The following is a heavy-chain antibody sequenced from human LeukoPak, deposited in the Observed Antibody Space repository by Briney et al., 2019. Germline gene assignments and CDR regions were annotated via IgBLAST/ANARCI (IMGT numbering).Heavy chain of an antibody. V-gene: IGHV3-74*01. D-gene: IGHD3-22*01. CDR1: GLTLSRYW. Sequence: PGGSLRLSCAASGLTLSRYWMHWVRQAPGKGLVWVSRINSDGSSTSYADSVKGRFPISRDTAKNTLYLQMNSLRAEDTAAYYCARVVDSSGYYYVGAFDIWGRGTMVTVSS. J-gene: IGHJ3*02. CDR2: INSDGSST. CDR3: ARVVDSSGYYYVGAFDI.